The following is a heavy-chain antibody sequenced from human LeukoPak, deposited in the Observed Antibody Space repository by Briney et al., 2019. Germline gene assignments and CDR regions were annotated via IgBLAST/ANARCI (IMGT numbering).Heavy chain of an antibody. Sequence: PSETLSLTCAVSGGSISGWYWSWIRQPPGKGLEWIGHIYDSGTTNYNPSLKSRVTISVDTSKNQFSLKLSSVTAADTAVYYCARGGSYWNFDYWGQGTLVTVSS. V-gene: IGHV4-59*01. CDR2: IYDSGTT. CDR3: ARGGSYWNFDY. J-gene: IGHJ4*02. CDR1: GGSISGWY. D-gene: IGHD1-26*01.